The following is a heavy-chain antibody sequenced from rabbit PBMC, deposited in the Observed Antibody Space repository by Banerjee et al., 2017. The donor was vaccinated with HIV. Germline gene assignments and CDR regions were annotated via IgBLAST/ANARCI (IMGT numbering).Heavy chain of an antibody. V-gene: IGHV1S7*01. Sequence: GSLTLSCKASGFDFSTYGVSWVRQAPGKGLEWIGYIDPIFGSAYYASWVNGRFTISKHNAQNTVFLQLHSLTAADTATYFCVKDYSGWGADLWGPGTLVTVS. J-gene: IGHJ6*01. D-gene: IGHD4-1*01. CDR2: IDPIFGSA. CDR1: GFDFSTYG. CDR3: VKDYSGWGADL.